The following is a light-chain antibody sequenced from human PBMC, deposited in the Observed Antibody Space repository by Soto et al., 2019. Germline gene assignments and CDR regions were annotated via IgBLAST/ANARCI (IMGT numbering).Light chain of an antibody. CDR2: RAS. J-gene: IGKJ4*01. CDR1: QSGSSAY. CDR3: QQYGSTPPVT. V-gene: IGKV3-20*01. Sequence: ELVLTQSPGTLYLAPGERATLSCRASQSGSSAYSSWYQQKPGQPPRLLIYRASYRATGIPDRFSGGGSGTDFTLTISRLEAEDFAVYYCQQYGSTPPVTFGGGTKVEIK.